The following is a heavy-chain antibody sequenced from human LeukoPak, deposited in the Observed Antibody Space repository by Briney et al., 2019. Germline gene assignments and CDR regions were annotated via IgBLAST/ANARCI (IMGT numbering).Heavy chain of an antibody. V-gene: IGHV1-2*06. CDR3: ARGLRYSNSSRYY. D-gene: IGHD6-6*01. Sequence: ASVKVSCKASGYTFTNYYVHWVRQAPGQGLEWMGRINPISGGTNYAQKFQGRVTMTRDTSISTAYMQLSSLRSDDTAVYYCARGLRYSNSSRYYWGQGTLVTVSS. CDR1: GYTFTNYY. J-gene: IGHJ4*02. CDR2: INPISGGT.